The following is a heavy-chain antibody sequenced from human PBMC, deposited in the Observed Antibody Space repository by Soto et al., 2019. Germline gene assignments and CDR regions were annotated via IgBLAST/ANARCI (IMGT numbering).Heavy chain of an antibody. D-gene: IGHD1-1*01. J-gene: IGHJ3*01. V-gene: IGHV3-53*01. CDR3: ATWHEREHAYDV. CDR2: LCDVDGT. CDR1: GLTVSGKKY. Sequence: DVQLVESGGGLIQPGESLRLSCAAFGLTVSGKKYVAWVRQAPGKGLEWVSALCDVDGTYYADSLKGRFTTSTDSSKTTVYLQMNDLRPDDTAVYYCATWHEREHAYDVWGQGTTVTVSS.